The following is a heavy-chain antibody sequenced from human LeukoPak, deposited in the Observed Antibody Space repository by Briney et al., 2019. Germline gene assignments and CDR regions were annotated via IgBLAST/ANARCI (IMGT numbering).Heavy chain of an antibody. CDR1: GGSFSGYY. J-gene: IGHJ6*03. CDR3: ARVRVGSLRFLEWSPYYYMDV. CDR2: INHSGST. Sequence: SETLSLTCAVYGGSFSGYYWSWIRQPPGKGLEWIGEINHSGSTNYNPSLKSRVTISVDTSKNQFSLKLSSVTAADTAVYYCARVRVGSLRFLEWSPYYYMDVWGKGTTVTVFS. V-gene: IGHV4-34*01. D-gene: IGHD3-3*01.